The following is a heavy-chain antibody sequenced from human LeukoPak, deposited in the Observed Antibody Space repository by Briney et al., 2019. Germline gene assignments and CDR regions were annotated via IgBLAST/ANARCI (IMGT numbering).Heavy chain of an antibody. J-gene: IGHJ3*02. Sequence: GGSLRLSCAASGFPFSNHAMSWVRQPPGKGLEWVSAISNGNTYYADSVRGRFTISRDNAKNSLYLQMNSLRAEDTAVYYCARGPSRQVGATAFDIWGQGTMVTVSS. CDR3: ARGPSRQVGATAFDI. V-gene: IGHV3-21*01. D-gene: IGHD1-26*01. CDR1: GFPFSNHA. CDR2: ISNGNT.